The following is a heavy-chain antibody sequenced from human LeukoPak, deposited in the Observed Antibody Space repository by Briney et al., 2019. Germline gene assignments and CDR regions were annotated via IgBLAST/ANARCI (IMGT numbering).Heavy chain of an antibody. V-gene: IGHV1-2*02. Sequence: GASVKVSRKASGYTFTGYYMHWVRQAPGQGLEWMGWINPNSGGTNYAQKFQGRVTMTRDTSISTAYMELSRLRSDDTAVYYCAGGGGIRWGPHYYFDYWGQGTLVTVSS. D-gene: IGHD3-16*01. CDR1: GYTFTGYY. CDR2: INPNSGGT. CDR3: AGGGGIRWGPHYYFDY. J-gene: IGHJ4*02.